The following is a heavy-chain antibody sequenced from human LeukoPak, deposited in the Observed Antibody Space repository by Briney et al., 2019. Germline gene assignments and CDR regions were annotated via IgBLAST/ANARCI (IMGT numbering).Heavy chain of an antibody. D-gene: IGHD6-19*01. CDR3: ATESRSGWPNYYFDY. J-gene: IGHJ4*02. CDR2: FDPEDGET. V-gene: IGHV1-24*01. Sequence: ASVKVSCKVSGYTLTELSMHWVRQAPGKGLEWMGGFDPEDGETIYAQKFQGRVTMTEDTSTDTAYMELSSLRTEDTAVYYCATESRSGWPNYYFDYWGQGTLVTVSS. CDR1: GYTLTELS.